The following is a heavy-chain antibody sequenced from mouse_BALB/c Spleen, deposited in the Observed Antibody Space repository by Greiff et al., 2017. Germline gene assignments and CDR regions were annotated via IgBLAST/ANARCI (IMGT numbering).Heavy chain of an antibody. J-gene: IGHJ4*01. CDR3: ARVLYYYAMDY. CDR2: ISSGGST. D-gene: IGHD1-1*01. CDR1: GFTFSSYA. V-gene: IGHV5-6-5*01. Sequence: EVKLVESGGGLVKPGGSLKLSCAASGFTFSSYAMSWVRQTPEKRLEWVASISSGGSTYYPDSVKGRFTISRDNARNILYLQMSSLRSEDTAMYYCARVLYYYAMDYWGQGTSVTVSS.